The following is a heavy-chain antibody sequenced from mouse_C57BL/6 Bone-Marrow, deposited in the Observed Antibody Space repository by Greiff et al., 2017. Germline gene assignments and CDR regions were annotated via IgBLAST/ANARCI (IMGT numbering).Heavy chain of an antibody. CDR3: ARDDYEGYWYFDV. D-gene: IGHD2-4*01. CDR2: ISNLAYSI. V-gene: IGHV5-15*01. J-gene: IGHJ1*03. Sequence: EVQGVESGGGLVQPGGSLKLSCAASGFTFSDYGMAWVRQAPRKGPEWVAFISNLAYSIYYADTVTGRFTISRENAKNPLYMEMSSLRSEDTAMYYCARDDYEGYWYFDVWGTGTTVTVSS. CDR1: GFTFSDYG.